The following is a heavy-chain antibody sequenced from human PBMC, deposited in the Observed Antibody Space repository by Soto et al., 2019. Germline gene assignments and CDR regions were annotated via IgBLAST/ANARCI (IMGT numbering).Heavy chain of an antibody. CDR3: ARVLFGRGNWFVP. CDR1: GGSISSYD. Sequence: PSETLSLTCTVSGGSISSYDWSWIRQPPGKGLEWIGYIHYSGSTNHNPSLKSRVTISVDTSKNQISLKLRSVTAADTAVYYCARVLFGRGNWFVPWGQGTLVTVSS. J-gene: IGHJ5*02. V-gene: IGHV4-59*01. CDR2: IHYSGST. D-gene: IGHD3-3*01.